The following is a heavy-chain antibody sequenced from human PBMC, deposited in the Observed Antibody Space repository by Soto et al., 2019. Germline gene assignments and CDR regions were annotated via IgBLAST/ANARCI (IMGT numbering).Heavy chain of an antibody. J-gene: IGHJ6*02. Sequence: PGESLKISCKGSGYSFTSYWISWVRQMPGKGLEWMGRIDPSDSYTNYSPSFQGHVTISADKSISTAYLQWSSLKASDTAMYYFARQGSSSWHTHNYYYYGMDVWGQGTTVTVSS. D-gene: IGHD6-13*01. CDR2: IDPSDSYT. CDR1: GYSFTSYW. V-gene: IGHV5-10-1*01. CDR3: ARQGSSSWHTHNYYYYGMDV.